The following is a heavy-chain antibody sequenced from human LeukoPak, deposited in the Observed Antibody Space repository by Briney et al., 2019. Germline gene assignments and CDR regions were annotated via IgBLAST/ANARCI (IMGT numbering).Heavy chain of an antibody. CDR3: ARELVVRAGDYFDH. CDR1: GFTFSSHW. D-gene: IGHD2-2*01. CDR2: FNGDGSST. Sequence: PGGSLRLSCAASGFTFSSHWMHWVRHAPGKGLVWVARFNGDGSSTRYADSVKGRFTISRDNAKNTLFLQMNSLRAEDTAVYSCARELVVRAGDYFDHWGQGTLVTVSS. V-gene: IGHV3-74*01. J-gene: IGHJ4*02.